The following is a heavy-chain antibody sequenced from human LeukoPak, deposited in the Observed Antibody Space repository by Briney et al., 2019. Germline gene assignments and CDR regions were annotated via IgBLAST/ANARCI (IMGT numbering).Heavy chain of an antibody. CDR2: IYYSGNT. D-gene: IGHD3-9*01. Sequence: PSETLSLTCTVSGDSISTSNSYWGWIRQPPGKGLEWIGSIYYSGNTYYNASLKSRVTISVDTSKNQFSLKLSSVTAADTAVYYCARQPPLRYFDWLPYFDYWGQGTLATVSS. CDR1: GDSISTSNSY. J-gene: IGHJ4*02. V-gene: IGHV4-39*01. CDR3: ARQPPLRYFDWLPYFDY.